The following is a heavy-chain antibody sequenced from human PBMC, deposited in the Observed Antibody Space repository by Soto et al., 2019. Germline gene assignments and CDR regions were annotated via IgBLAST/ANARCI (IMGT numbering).Heavy chain of an antibody. CDR2: IDHSGST. V-gene: IGHV4-38-2*02. J-gene: IGHJ6*02. CDR1: GYSISSGYY. Sequence: ASETLSLTCAVSGYSISSGYYWGWIRQPPGKGLEWIGSIDHSGSTYYNPSLKSRVTISVDTSKNQFSLKLSSVTAADTAVYYCARDVGATFDYYYGMDVWGQGTTVTVSS. CDR3: ARDVGATFDYYYGMDV. D-gene: IGHD1-26*01.